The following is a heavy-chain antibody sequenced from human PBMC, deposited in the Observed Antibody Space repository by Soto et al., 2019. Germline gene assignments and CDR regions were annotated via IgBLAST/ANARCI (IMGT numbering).Heavy chain of an antibody. D-gene: IGHD3-3*01. J-gene: IGHJ4*02. Sequence: QVQLQESGPGLVEPSQTLSLTCTVSGGSISSGGYFWSWIRQSPGEGLEWIGHIYNSGTTYSNPSLKSXXTXSXXTSRNQFSLRLTSVTAADTAVYYCARGPSADKIDYWGQGTLVTVSS. CDR2: IYNSGTT. V-gene: IGHV4-30-4*01. CDR3: ARGPSADKIDY. CDR1: GGSISSGGYF.